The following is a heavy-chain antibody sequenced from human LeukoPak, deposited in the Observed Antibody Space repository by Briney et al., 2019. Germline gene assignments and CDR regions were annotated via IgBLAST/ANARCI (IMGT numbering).Heavy chain of an antibody. CDR2: IIPIFGTA. D-gene: IGHD6-19*01. Sequence: GASVTVSFKASGGTFSSYAISWVRQAPGQGLEWMGGIIPIFGTANYAQKFQGRVTITTDESTSTAYMELSRLRSDDTAVYYCAFLAGKSSWWLVPNIDYWGQGTLVTVSS. CDR3: AFLAGKSSWWLVPNIDY. J-gene: IGHJ4*02. CDR1: GGTFSSYA. V-gene: IGHV1-69*05.